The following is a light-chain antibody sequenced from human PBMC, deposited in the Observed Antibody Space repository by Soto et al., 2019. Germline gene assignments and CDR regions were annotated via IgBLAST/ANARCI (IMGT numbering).Light chain of an antibody. CDR3: SSHGGNSLSV. Sequence: QSALTQPPSASGSPGQSVAISCTGTTSDIGGYNYVSWYQQHPDKAPKLMIYEVNKWPSGFPDRFSGSKSGNTASLTVSGLQAEDEAEYYCSSHGGNSLSVFGTGTKLTVL. CDR2: EVN. J-gene: IGLJ1*01. V-gene: IGLV2-8*01. CDR1: TSDIGGYNY.